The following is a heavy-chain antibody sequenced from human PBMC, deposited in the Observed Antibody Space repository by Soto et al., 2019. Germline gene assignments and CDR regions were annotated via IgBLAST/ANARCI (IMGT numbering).Heavy chain of an antibody. Sequence: ASVNVSCKPSAYTFTSYGITWVRQAPGQGLEWVGWISAYNGNSNYAQKYEGRVTMTTDTSTSTAYMELSSLRSDDTAVYYCARIADCSTTSCSFPSRFHVRGYYYYYGLDVWGQGTTVTAP. CDR1: AYTFTSYG. CDR2: ISAYNGNS. V-gene: IGHV1-18*04. D-gene: IGHD2-2*01. J-gene: IGHJ6*02. CDR3: ARIADCSTTSCSFPSRFHVRGYYYYYGLDV.